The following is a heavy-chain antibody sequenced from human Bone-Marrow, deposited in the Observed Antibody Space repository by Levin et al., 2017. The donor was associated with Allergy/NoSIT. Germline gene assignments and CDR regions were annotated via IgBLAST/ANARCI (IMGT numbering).Heavy chain of an antibody. CDR2: ISSSGSYI. CDR1: GITFSDYA. CDR3: ASPSDYCITTTNCYLAFDT. J-gene: IGHJ3*02. V-gene: IGHV3-21*01. Sequence: MPGGSLRLSCAASGITFSDYAMNWVRQAPGKGLEWLASISSSGSYIFYADSVKGRFTISRDNAQNSMFLHMNSLRAEDTAIYYCASPSDYCITTTNCYLAFDTWGQGTTVTVSS. D-gene: IGHD2-21*01.